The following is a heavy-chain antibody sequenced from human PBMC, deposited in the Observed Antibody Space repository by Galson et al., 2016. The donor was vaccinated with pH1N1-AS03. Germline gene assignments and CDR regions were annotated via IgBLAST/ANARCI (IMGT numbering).Heavy chain of an antibody. V-gene: IGHV4-59*01. CDR3: ARGRAPSPVTYYFDD. Sequence: SETLSLTCTVSGDSLSSYFWNWIRRPPGKGLEWIEYVYYTGSVKYNPSLKSRVTISLDTSNNQFSLILKSVTAADTAVYYCARGRAPSPVTYYFDDWGQGTLVTVSS. CDR1: GDSLSSYF. CDR2: VYYTGSV. J-gene: IGHJ4*02.